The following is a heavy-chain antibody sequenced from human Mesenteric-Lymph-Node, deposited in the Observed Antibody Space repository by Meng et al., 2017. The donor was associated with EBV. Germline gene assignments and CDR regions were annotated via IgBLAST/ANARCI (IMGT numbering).Heavy chain of an antibody. V-gene: IGHV1-18*01. Sequence: GRLGKFGAEVKKPGASVKGSCKASGYRFSVYGITWVRQAPGQGLEWMGWISAYNGNTNYAQKFQGRVTMTTDTSTNTLYMEVRSLTSDDTAVYYCARTYSTGWQYYCDYWGQGTLVTVSS. CDR2: ISAYNGNT. CDR3: ARTYSTGWQYYCDY. CDR1: GYRFSVYG. J-gene: IGHJ4*02. D-gene: IGHD6-19*01.